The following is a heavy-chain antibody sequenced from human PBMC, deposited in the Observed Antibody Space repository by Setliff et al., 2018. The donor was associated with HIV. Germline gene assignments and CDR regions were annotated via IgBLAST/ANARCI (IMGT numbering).Heavy chain of an antibody. J-gene: IGHJ6*02. D-gene: IGHD2-15*01. CDR3: ARKAADVSGGGMDV. CDR2: INYSGST. V-gene: IGHV4-34*01. Sequence: PSETLSLTCGVYGGSLSGYHWSWTRLPPGKGLEWIGEINYSGSTNYNPSLTSRVIISVDTSKNQFSVKLNSVTAADTAIYYCARKAADVSGGGMDVWGQGTTVTVSS. CDR1: GGSLSGYH.